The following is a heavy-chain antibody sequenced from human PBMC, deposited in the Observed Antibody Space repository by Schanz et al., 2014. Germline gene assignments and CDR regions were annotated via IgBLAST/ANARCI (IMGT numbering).Heavy chain of an antibody. Sequence: EVQLLESGGGLVQPGGSLKLSCAASGLIFSNYVMSWVRQVPGKGLEWVSAILGLASTTYYADSVKGRFTISRDNSKNLLYLQMNSLRAEDTAVYYCTRDVRLDRRGNWFDPWGQGTLVTVSS. CDR1: GLIFSNYV. D-gene: IGHD1-1*01. J-gene: IGHJ5*02. CDR3: TRDVRLDRRGNWFDP. CDR2: ILGLASTT. V-gene: IGHV3-23*01.